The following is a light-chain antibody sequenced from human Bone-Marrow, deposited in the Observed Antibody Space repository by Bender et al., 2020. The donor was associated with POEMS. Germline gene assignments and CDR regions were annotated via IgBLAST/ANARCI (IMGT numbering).Light chain of an antibody. CDR1: SSDVGSYNL. V-gene: IGLV2-23*02. CDR3: SSYAGGTSVV. Sequence: QSALTQPASVSGSPGQSITISCTGTSSDVGSYNLVSWYQQHPGKAPKVMIYEVNKRPSGVSNRFSASKSGNTASLTISELQPGDEGDYYCSSYAGGTSVVFGGGTKVTVL. CDR2: EVN. J-gene: IGLJ2*01.